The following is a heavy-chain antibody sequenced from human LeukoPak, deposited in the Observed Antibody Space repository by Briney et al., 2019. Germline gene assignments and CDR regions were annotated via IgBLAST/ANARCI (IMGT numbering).Heavy chain of an antibody. Sequence: GGSLRLSCAASGFTVSSNYMSWVRQAPGKGLEWVSVIYSGGSTYYADSVKGRFTISRDNSKNPLYLQMNSLRAEDTAVYYCARDRNYDSSGYYLGNWFDPWGQGTLVTVSS. J-gene: IGHJ5*02. CDR1: GFTVSSNY. CDR2: IYSGGST. D-gene: IGHD3-22*01. CDR3: ARDRNYDSSGYYLGNWFDP. V-gene: IGHV3-53*01.